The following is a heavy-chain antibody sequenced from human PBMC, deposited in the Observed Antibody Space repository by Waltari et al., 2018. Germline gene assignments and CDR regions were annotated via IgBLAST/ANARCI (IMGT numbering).Heavy chain of an antibody. V-gene: IGHV3-9*01. J-gene: IGHJ4*02. CDR1: GFIFDDYV. CDR2: INWNSGSI. CDR3: AKEGKYASGWAYFDY. D-gene: IGHD6-19*01. Sequence: EVQLVESGGGLVQPGTSLRLSCVASGFIFDDYVRHWVRQAPGKGLEWVSGINWNSGSIAYADSVKGRFIISRDNAKNSLYLQLNSLRPEDTALYYCAKEGKYASGWAYFDYWGQGTLVTVSS.